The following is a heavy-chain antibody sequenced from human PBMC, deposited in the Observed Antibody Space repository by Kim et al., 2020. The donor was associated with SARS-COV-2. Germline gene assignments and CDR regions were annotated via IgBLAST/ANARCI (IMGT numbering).Heavy chain of an antibody. Sequence: ETIYAQKFQGRVTMSEDTSTDTAYMELSSLRSEDTAVYYCATRILTAFDYWGQGTLVTVSS. CDR3: ATRILTAFDY. J-gene: IGHJ4*02. CDR2: ET. V-gene: IGHV1-24*01.